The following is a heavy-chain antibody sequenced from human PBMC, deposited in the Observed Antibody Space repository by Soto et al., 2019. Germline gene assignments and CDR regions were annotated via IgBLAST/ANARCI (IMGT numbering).Heavy chain of an antibody. D-gene: IGHD6-13*01. CDR1: GFTFSSYA. Sequence: GGSLRLPCAASGFTFSSYAMSWVRQAPGKGLEWVSAISGSGGSTYYADSVKGRFTISRDNSKNTLYLQMNSLRAEDTAVYYCAKVVSSSWYAFDIWGQGTMVTVSS. CDR3: AKVVSSSWYAFDI. V-gene: IGHV3-23*01. J-gene: IGHJ3*02. CDR2: ISGSGGST.